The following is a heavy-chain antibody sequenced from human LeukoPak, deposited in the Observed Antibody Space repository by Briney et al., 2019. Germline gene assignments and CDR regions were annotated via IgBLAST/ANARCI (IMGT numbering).Heavy chain of an antibody. Sequence: SQTLSLTGVISGDSVSSNSAAWNWIRQSPSRGLEWLGRTYYRSKWYNDYAVSVKSRIAINPDTSKNQFSLQLNSVTPEDTAVYYCARGGTGYCSSSSCYFDYWGQGTLVTVSS. CDR1: GDSVSSNSAA. V-gene: IGHV6-1*01. D-gene: IGHD2-2*01. CDR2: TYYRSKWYN. CDR3: ARGGTGYCSSSSCYFDY. J-gene: IGHJ4*02.